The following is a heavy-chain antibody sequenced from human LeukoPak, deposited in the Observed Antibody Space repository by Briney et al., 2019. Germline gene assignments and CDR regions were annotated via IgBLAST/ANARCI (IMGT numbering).Heavy chain of an antibody. Sequence: GASVKVSFKASGGTFIIYAISWVRQAPGQGLEWMGRIIPILGIANYAQKFQGRVTITADKSTSTAYMELSSLRSEDTAVYYCAGGYCSSTSCASEAIDYWGQGTLVTVSS. CDR1: GGTFIIYA. D-gene: IGHD2-2*01. J-gene: IGHJ4*02. V-gene: IGHV1-69*04. CDR3: AGGYCSSTSCASEAIDY. CDR2: IIPILGIA.